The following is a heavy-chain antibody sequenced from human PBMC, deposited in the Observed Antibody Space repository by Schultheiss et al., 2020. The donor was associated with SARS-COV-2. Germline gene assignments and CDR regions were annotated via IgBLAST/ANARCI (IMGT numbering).Heavy chain of an antibody. D-gene: IGHD5-18*01. J-gene: IGHJ4*02. CDR3: AREGYSYEIDY. CDR2: ISYDGSNK. Sequence: GESLKISCAASGFTFSSYAMHWVRQAPGKGLEWVAVISYDGSNKYYADSVKGRFTISRDNSKNTLYLQMNSLRAEDTAVYYCAREGYSYEIDYWGQGTLVTVSS. CDR1: GFTFSSYA. V-gene: IGHV3-30*04.